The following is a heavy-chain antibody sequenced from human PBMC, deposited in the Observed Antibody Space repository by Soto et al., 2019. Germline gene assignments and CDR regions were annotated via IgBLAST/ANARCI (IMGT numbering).Heavy chain of an antibody. Sequence: QVQLVQSGAEVKKPGSSVKVSCKASGGTFSSYAISWVRQAPGQGLEWMGGIIPIFGTANYAQKFQGRVAITADESTSTAYMELSSLRSEDTAVYYCARGVDTAHRYYYYGMDVWGQGTTVTVSS. D-gene: IGHD5-18*01. V-gene: IGHV1-69*01. J-gene: IGHJ6*02. CDR3: ARGVDTAHRYYYYGMDV. CDR1: GGTFSSYA. CDR2: IIPIFGTA.